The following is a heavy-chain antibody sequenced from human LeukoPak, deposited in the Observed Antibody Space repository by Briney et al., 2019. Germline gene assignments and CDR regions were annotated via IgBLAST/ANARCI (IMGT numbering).Heavy chain of an antibody. CDR2: FDPEDGET. CDR3: ARDRLPAAMPTVLDY. V-gene: IGHV1-24*01. J-gene: IGHJ4*02. Sequence: ASVKVSCKVSGYTLTELSMHWVRQAPGKGLEWMGGFDPEDGETIYAQKFQGRVTMTEDTSTDTAYMELRSLRSDDTAVYYCARDRLPAAMPTVLDYWGQGTLVTVSS. CDR1: GYTLTELS. D-gene: IGHD2-2*01.